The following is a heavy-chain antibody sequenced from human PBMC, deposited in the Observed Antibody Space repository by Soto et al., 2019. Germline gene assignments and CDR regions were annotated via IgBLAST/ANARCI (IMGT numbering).Heavy chain of an antibody. CDR2: INTDGSDT. Sequence: LRLSCAASGFTFSSYWMHWVRQAPGKGLVWVSHINTDGSDTTYADSVKGRFAISRDNAKNTLYLQMNSLRAEDTAVYYCARTGYYYDTRGYDFDYWGQGILVTVSS. J-gene: IGHJ4*02. V-gene: IGHV3-74*01. CDR1: GFTFSSYW. D-gene: IGHD3-22*01. CDR3: ARTGYYYDTRGYDFDY.